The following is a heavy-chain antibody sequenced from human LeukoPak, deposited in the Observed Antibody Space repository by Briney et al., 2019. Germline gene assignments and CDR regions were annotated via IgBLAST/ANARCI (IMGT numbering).Heavy chain of an antibody. CDR3: TTDRLLWFGQLLWGAFDM. D-gene: IGHD3-10*01. CDR2: IKSKTDGGTT. J-gene: IGHJ3*02. Sequence: PGGSLRLSCGASGFTFNNAWMSWVRQAPGKGLEWVGRIKSKTDGGTTDYAAPVKGRFTISRDDSKNTLYLQMNSLKTEDTAVYYCTTDRLLWFGQLLWGAFDMWGQGTMVTVSS. V-gene: IGHV3-15*01. CDR1: GFTFNNAW.